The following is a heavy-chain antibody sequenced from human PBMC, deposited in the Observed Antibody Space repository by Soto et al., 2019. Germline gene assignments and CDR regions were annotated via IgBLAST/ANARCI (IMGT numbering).Heavy chain of an antibody. J-gene: IGHJ4*02. CDR2: IIPTLGIG. V-gene: IGHV1-69*04. D-gene: IGHD6-13*01. Sequence: GASVKVSCKASGDSFSSYTFSWVRQAPGQGPEWMGRIIPTLGIGNYAQKFQGRVKLTADKATSTAYMELSSLRAEDTAVYYCARDMSAHSSSWYYYYWGQGTLVTVSS. CDR1: GDSFSSYT. CDR3: ARDMSAHSSSWYYYY.